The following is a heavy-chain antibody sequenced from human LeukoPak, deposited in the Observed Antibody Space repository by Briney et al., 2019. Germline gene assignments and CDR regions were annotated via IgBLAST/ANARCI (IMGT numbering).Heavy chain of an antibody. D-gene: IGHD5-18*01. Sequence: SETLSLTCTVSGGSVSSGSYYWSWIRQPPGKGLEWIGYIYYSGSTNYNPSLKSRVTISVDTSKNQFSLKLSSVTAADTAVYYCARTYSYGELYYYYYGMDVWGQGTTVTVSS. CDR2: IYYSGST. CDR3: ARTYSYGELYYYYYGMDV. J-gene: IGHJ6*02. CDR1: GGSVSSGSYY. V-gene: IGHV4-61*01.